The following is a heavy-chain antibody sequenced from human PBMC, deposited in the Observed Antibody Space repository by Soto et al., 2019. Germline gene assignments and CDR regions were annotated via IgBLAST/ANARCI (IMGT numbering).Heavy chain of an antibody. CDR2: IYYNGST. CDR1: GGSISSSSYY. V-gene: IGHV4-39*01. D-gene: IGHD6-19*01. CDR3: ASFIAVAGGTAFDI. Sequence: SETLSLTCTVSGGSISSSSYYWGWIRQPPGKGLEWIGSIYYNGSTYYNPSLKSRVTISVDTSKNQFSLKLSSVTAADTAVYYCASFIAVAGGTAFDIWGQGTMVTVSS. J-gene: IGHJ3*02.